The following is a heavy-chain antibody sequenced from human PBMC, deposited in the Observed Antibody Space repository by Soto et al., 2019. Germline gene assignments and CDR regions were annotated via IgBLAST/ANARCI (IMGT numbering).Heavy chain of an antibody. D-gene: IGHD6-13*01. Sequence: ASVKVSCKASGYTFTSYDINWVRQATGQGLEWMGWMNPNSGNTGYAQKFQGRVTMTRNTSISTAYMELSSLRSEDTAVYYCARAANIAAAGPYYYYYYYMDVWGKGTTVTVSS. V-gene: IGHV1-8*01. CDR3: ARAANIAAAGPYYYYYYYMDV. CDR1: GYTFTSYD. CDR2: MNPNSGNT. J-gene: IGHJ6*03.